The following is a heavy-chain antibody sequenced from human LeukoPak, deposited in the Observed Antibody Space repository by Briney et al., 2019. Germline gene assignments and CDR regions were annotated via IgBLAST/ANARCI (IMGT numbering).Heavy chain of an antibody. D-gene: IGHD3-9*01. Sequence: SETLSLTCTVSGGSISSYYWSWIRQPPGKGLEWIGYIYTSGSTNYNPSLKSRVTISVDTSKNQFSLKLSSVTAADTAVYYCARRYDILRADAFDVWGQGTMVTVSS. CDR1: GGSISSYY. J-gene: IGHJ3*01. CDR3: ARRYDILRADAFDV. CDR2: IYTSGST. V-gene: IGHV4-4*09.